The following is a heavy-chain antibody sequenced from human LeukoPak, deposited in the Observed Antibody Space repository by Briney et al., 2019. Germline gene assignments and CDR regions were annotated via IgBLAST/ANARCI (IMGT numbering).Heavy chain of an antibody. J-gene: IGHJ3*02. CDR1: GFTFSSYS. V-gene: IGHV3-21*04. D-gene: IGHD2-15*01. CDR2: ISSSSSYI. CDR3: ARDNGYCSGGSCYAFDI. Sequence: PGGSLRLSCAASGFTFSSYSMNWVRQAPGKGLEWVSSISSSSSYIYYADSVKGRFTISRDNSKNTLYLQMNSLRAEDTAVYYCARDNGYCSGGSCYAFDIWGQGTMVTVSS.